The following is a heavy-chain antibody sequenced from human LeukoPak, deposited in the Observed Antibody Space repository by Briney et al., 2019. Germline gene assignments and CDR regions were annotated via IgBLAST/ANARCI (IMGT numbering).Heavy chain of an antibody. Sequence: GGSLRLSCAASGFTFTTFWMSWVRQAPGKGLEWLANIKEDGSEKYYLDSVRGRITASRDNAKNSLNLQIDSLGVEDTAVYYCARGVRGQLYYFDYWGPGTLVTVSS. J-gene: IGHJ4*02. V-gene: IGHV3-7*01. CDR3: ARGVRGQLYYFDY. CDR2: IKEDGSEK. D-gene: IGHD5-18*01. CDR1: GFTFTTFW.